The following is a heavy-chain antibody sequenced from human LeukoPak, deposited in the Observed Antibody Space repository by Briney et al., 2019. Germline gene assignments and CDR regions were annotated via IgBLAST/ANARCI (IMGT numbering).Heavy chain of an antibody. J-gene: IGHJ4*02. V-gene: IGHV4-34*01. CDR2: INHSGST. Sequence: PSETLSLTCAVYGGSFSGYYWSWIRQPPGKGLEWIGEINHSGSTNYNPSLKSRVTISVDTSKNQFSLKLSSVTAADTAVYYCARGRTIYYYDSSGYYYWGQGTLVTVSS. CDR3: ARGRTIYYYDSSGYYY. CDR1: GGSFSGYY. D-gene: IGHD3-22*01.